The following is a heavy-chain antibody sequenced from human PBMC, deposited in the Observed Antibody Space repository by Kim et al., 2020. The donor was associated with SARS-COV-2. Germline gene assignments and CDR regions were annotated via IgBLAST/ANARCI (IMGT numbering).Heavy chain of an antibody. D-gene: IGHD3-22*01. CDR2: IKSKTDGGTT. CDR1: GFTFSNAW. J-gene: IGHJ4*02. V-gene: IGHV3-15*01. Sequence: GGSLRLSCAASGFTFSNAWMSWVRQAPGKGLEWVGRIKSKTDGGTTDYAAPVKGRFTISRDDSKNTLYLQMNSLKTEDTAVYYCTTDWGDYCDSSGYYRDNVDYWGQGTLVTVSS. CDR3: TTDWGDYCDSSGYYRDNVDY.